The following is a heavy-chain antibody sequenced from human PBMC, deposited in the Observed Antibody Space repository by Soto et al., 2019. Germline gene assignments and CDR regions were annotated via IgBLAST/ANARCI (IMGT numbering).Heavy chain of an antibody. CDR2: INPNSGGT. Sequence: QVQLVQSGAEVKKPGASVKVSCKASGYTFTGYYMHWVRQAPGQGLEWMGWINPNSGGTNYAQKFQGWVTMTRDTSISTAYMELSRLRSDDTAVYYCAREGYSSGWTPGARDSPYSGMDVWGQGTTVTVSS. V-gene: IGHV1-2*04. D-gene: IGHD6-19*01. J-gene: IGHJ6*02. CDR3: AREGYSSGWTPGARDSPYSGMDV. CDR1: GYTFTGYY.